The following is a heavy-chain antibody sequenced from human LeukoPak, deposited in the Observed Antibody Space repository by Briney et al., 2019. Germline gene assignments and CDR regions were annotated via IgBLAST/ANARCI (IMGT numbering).Heavy chain of an antibody. Sequence: GASVKVSCKSSGYTFTDYQVHWVRQAPGQGLEWMGWIDPNSGGTNYAQKFQGRVTMTRDTSINTTYMDLSRLRSDDTAVYYCARDYYGSGSYSTDYWGQGTLVTVSS. CDR3: ARDYYGSGSYSTDY. D-gene: IGHD3-10*01. CDR2: IDPNSGGT. CDR1: GYTFTDYQ. V-gene: IGHV1-2*02. J-gene: IGHJ4*02.